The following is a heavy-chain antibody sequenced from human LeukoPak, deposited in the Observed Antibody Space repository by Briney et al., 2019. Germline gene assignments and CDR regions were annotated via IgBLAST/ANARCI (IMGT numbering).Heavy chain of an antibody. Sequence: GGSLRLSCAASGFTFSSYAMSWVRQAPGKGLEWVSAISGSGGSTYYADSVKGRFTISRDNSKNTLYLQMNSLRAEDTAVYYCARPQGMVYALDYWGQGTLVTVSS. CDR3: ARPQGMVYALDY. CDR2: ISGSGGST. D-gene: IGHD2-8*01. CDR1: GFTFSSYA. J-gene: IGHJ4*02. V-gene: IGHV3-23*01.